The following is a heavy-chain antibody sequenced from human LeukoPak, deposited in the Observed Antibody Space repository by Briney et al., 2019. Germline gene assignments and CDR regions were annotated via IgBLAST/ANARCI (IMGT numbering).Heavy chain of an antibody. V-gene: IGHV1-2*02. Sequence: ASVKVSCKASGYTFTGYYMHWVRQAPGQGLEWMGWINPNSGGTNYAQKFQGRVTMTRDTSISTAYMELSRLRSDDTAVYYCARVSGGYLNRKWHGMDVWGQGTTVTVSS. CDR1: GYTFTGYY. CDR3: ARVSGGYLNRKWHGMDV. J-gene: IGHJ6*02. D-gene: IGHD5-12*01. CDR2: INPNSGGT.